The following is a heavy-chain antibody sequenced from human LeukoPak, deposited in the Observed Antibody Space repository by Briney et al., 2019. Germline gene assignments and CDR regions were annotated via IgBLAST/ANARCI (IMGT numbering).Heavy chain of an antibody. J-gene: IGHJ3*02. CDR2: INPNSGAT. Sequence: ASVKVSCKASGYTFTDYYMHWVRQAPGQGLEWMGWINPNSGATNSAQKFQGRVTMTGDTSISTACMELSRLRSDDTAVYYCAREAFTTVTSATDAFDIWGQGTMVTVSS. V-gene: IGHV1-2*02. D-gene: IGHD4-17*01. CDR3: AREAFTTVTSATDAFDI. CDR1: GYTFTDYY.